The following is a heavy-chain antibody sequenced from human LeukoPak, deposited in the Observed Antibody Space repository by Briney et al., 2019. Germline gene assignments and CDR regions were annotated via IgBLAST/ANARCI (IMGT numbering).Heavy chain of an antibody. D-gene: IGHD3-22*01. J-gene: IGHJ4*02. Sequence: SETLSLTCSVSGASISYYYWTWIRQSPGKGLEWIGYVYYSGSTNYNPSLKSRVTISLDTSMSQFSLKLISVTAADTAVYYCAGSLPKSSGFDWGQGTLVTVSS. CDR2: VYYSGST. CDR3: AGSLPKSSGFD. V-gene: IGHV4-59*08. CDR1: GASISYYY.